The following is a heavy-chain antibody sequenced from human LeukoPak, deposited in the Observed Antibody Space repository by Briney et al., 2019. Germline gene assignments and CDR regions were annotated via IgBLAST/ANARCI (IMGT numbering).Heavy chain of an antibody. CDR3: ARADPFGGVIDPDY. V-gene: IGHV1-18*01. D-gene: IGHD3-16*02. J-gene: IGHJ4*02. CDR1: GFTFSSYA. Sequence: GRSLRLSCAASGFTFSSYAMSWVRQAPGQGLEWMGWISAYNTNTNYAQKLQGRVTMTTDTSTSTAYMELRSLRSDDTAVYYCARADPFGGVIDPDYWGQGTLVTVSS. CDR2: ISAYNTNT.